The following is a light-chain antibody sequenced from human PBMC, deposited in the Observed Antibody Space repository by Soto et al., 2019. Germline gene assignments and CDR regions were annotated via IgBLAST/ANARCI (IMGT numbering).Light chain of an antibody. CDR1: QSVNSN. Sequence: ETVMTQSPATLSVSPGERATLSCRASQSVNSNLAWYQQKPGQAPRLLIYGASNRATGIPDRFSGSGSGTDFTLTINRLEPEDCAVYYCQQYGSSGTFGQGTKVDIK. CDR2: GAS. J-gene: IGKJ1*01. V-gene: IGKV3-20*01. CDR3: QQYGSSGT.